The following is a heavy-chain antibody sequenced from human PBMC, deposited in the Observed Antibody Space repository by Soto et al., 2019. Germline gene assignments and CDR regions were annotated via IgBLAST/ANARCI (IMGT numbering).Heavy chain of an antibody. CDR2: INPSGGST. CDR3: ARNFNSGLDY. J-gene: IGHJ4*02. D-gene: IGHD3-9*01. V-gene: IGHV1-46*01. Sequence: QVQLVQSGADVKKPGASVKVSCKASGYTFTSYYIHWVRQAPGQGLEWMGFINPSGGSTSYAQKFQGRVTMTRDTSTSTVYMELSSLRSEDTAMYFCARNFNSGLDYWGQGTLVTVSS. CDR1: GYTFTSYY.